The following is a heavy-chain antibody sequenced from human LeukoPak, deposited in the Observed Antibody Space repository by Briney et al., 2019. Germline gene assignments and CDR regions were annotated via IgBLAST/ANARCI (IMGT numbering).Heavy chain of an antibody. CDR1: GGSLSSYY. J-gene: IGHJ5*02. V-gene: IGHV4-59*01. D-gene: IGHD3-3*01. Sequence: SETLSLTCTVSGGSLSSYYWSWIRQPPGKGLEWIGYIYHSGSTNYNPSLKSRVTISVDTSKNQFSLKLSSVTAADTAVYYCARNWYDLAWFDPWGQGTLVTVSS. CDR2: IYHSGST. CDR3: ARNWYDLAWFDP.